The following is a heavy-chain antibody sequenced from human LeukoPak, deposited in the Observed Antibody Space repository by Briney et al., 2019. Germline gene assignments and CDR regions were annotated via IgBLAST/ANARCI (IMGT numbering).Heavy chain of an antibody. Sequence: SGTLSLTCAVSVGSISSSNWWSWVRQPPGKGMEWIGEIYHSGSTNYNPSLKSRVTISVDKSKNQFSLKLSSVTAADTAVYYCASLSTYHGSGSYFWFDPWGQGTLVTVSS. V-gene: IGHV4-4*02. D-gene: IGHD3-10*01. CDR3: ASLSTYHGSGSYFWFDP. CDR2: IYHSGST. CDR1: VGSISSSNW. J-gene: IGHJ5*02.